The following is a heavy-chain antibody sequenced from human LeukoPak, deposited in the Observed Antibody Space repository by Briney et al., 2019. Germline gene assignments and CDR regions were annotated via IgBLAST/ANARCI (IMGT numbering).Heavy chain of an antibody. D-gene: IGHD5-18*01. V-gene: IGHV3-23*01. CDR1: GFTFSSYG. CDR2: ISGSGGST. J-gene: IGHJ4*02. CDR3: AKNTAMVSPRYLDY. Sequence: GGSLRLSRAASGFTFSSYGMSWVRQAPGKGLEWVSAISGSGGSTYYADSVKGRFTISRDNSKNTLYLQMNSLRAEDTAVYYCAKNTAMVSPRYLDYWGQGTRVTVSS.